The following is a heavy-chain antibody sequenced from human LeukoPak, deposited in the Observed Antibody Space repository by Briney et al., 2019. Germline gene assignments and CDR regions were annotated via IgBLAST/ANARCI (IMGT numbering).Heavy chain of an antibody. D-gene: IGHD6-13*01. CDR3: ASRIASSGKGFDY. J-gene: IGHJ4*02. CDR1: GGSISSYY. V-gene: IGHV4-59*01. CDR2: IYYTGST. Sequence: PETLSLTCTVSGGSISSYYWSWIRQPPGKGLEWIGDIYYTGSTKYNPSLKSRLTISVDMSKNQFSLKLTSVTAADTAVYYCASRIASSGKGFDYWGQGTLVTVSS.